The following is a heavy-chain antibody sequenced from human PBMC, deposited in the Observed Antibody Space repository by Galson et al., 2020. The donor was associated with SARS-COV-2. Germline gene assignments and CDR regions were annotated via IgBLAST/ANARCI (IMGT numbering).Heavy chain of an antibody. CDR2: TYYRSQWYN. Sequence: SQTLSLTCAISGDSVSGNSVAWNWIRRSPSRGLEWLGRTYYRSQWYNEYAEALKSRLIINPDTSKNQFSLHLSSVTSEDTAVYYCARGTEGRGVIDYSDYWGQGTLVTVSS. V-gene: IGHV6-1*01. D-gene: IGHD3-16*02. CDR3: ARGTEGRGVIDYSDY. J-gene: IGHJ4*02. CDR1: GDSVSGNSVA.